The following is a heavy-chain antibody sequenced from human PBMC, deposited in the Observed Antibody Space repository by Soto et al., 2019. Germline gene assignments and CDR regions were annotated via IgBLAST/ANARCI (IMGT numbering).Heavy chain of an antibody. V-gene: IGHV4-34*01. CDR3: ARGLTVTPASSSYYYYYGMDV. Sequence: SETLSLTCAVYGGSFSGYYWSWIRQPPGKGLEWIGEINHSGSTNYNPSLKSRVTISVDTSKNQFSLKLSSVTAADTAVYYCARGLTVTPASSSYYYYYGMDVWGQGTTVTVSS. CDR1: GGSFSGYY. CDR2: INHSGST. J-gene: IGHJ6*02. D-gene: IGHD2-2*01.